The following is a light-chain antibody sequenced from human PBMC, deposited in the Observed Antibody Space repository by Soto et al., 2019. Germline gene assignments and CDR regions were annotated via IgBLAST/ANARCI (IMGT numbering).Light chain of an antibody. CDR3: QQRSNWPPVIT. CDR2: DAS. Sequence: EIVLTQSPATLSLYPGERATLSCRASQSFSGYLAWYQQKPGQAPRLLIYDASKRATGIPARFSGRGSGTDFTLTISSLEPEDFAVYYCQQRSNWPPVITFGQGTRLEIK. CDR1: QSFSGY. J-gene: IGKJ5*01. V-gene: IGKV3-11*01.